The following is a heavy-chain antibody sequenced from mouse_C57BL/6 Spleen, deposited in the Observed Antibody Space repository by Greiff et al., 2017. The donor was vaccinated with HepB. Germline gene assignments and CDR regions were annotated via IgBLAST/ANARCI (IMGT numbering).Heavy chain of an antibody. Sequence: QVQLKESGPGLVQPSQSLSITCTVSGFSLTSYGVHWVRQSPGKGLEWLGVIWRGGSTDYNAAFMSRLSITKDNSKSQVFFKMNSLQADDTAIYYCAKTPYVNYTLYWYFDVWGTGTTATVSS. V-gene: IGHV2-5*01. D-gene: IGHD2-1*01. CDR2: IWRGGST. CDR1: GFSLTSYG. J-gene: IGHJ1*03. CDR3: AKTPYVNYTLYWYFDV.